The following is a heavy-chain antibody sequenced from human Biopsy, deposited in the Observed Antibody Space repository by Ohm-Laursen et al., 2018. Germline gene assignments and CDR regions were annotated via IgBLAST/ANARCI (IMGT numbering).Heavy chain of an antibody. CDR3: ARSGWNFEFDS. CDR2: ISSSGITA. Sequence: SLRLSCAASRFTFSDYFMSWIRQAPGKGLEWVSYISSSGITAHYADSVKGRFTISRDNATNSLYLQMNSLRAEDTAIYYCARSGWNFEFDSWGKGTLVAVSS. CDR1: RFTFSDYF. V-gene: IGHV3-11*01. D-gene: IGHD6-19*01. J-gene: IGHJ4*02.